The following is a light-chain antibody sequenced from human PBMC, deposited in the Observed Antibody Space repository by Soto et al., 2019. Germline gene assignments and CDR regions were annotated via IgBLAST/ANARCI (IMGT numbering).Light chain of an antibody. CDR1: SSDVGSYNL. CDR3: CSYSSSSTLV. CDR2: EGS. V-gene: IGLV2-14*02. Sequence: QSALTQPASVSGSPGQSITISCTGTSSDVGSYNLVSWYQQHPGKAPKVIICEGSKRPSGVSNRFSGSKSGNTASLTISGLQAEDEAHYYCCSYSSSSTLVFGTGTKVTVL. J-gene: IGLJ1*01.